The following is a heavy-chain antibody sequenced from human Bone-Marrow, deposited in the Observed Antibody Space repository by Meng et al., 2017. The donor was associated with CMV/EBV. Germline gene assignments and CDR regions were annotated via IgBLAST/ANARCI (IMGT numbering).Heavy chain of an antibody. CDR1: GYTFTGYY. D-gene: IGHD2-15*01. CDR3: ASAKDFRGVWFDP. J-gene: IGHJ5*02. Sequence: SVKVSCKASGYTFTGYYMHWVRQAPGQALEWMGWITPFNGNTNYAQKFQDRVTITRDRSMSTAYMELSSLRSEDTAMYYCASAKDFRGVWFDPWGQGTLVTASS. CDR2: ITPFNGNT. V-gene: IGHV1-45*02.